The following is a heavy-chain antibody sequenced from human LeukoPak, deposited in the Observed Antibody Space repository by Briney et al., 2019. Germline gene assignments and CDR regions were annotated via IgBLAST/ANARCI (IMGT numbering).Heavy chain of an antibody. V-gene: IGHV4-30-4*01. CDR2: IYYSGST. J-gene: IGHJ5*02. Sequence: PSETLSLTCTVSGGSISSGGYYWSWIRQPPGKGLEWIGYIYYSGSTYYNPSLKSRVTISVDTSKNQFSLKLSSVTAADTAVYYCARGSSGYSYGYFWFDPWGQGTLVTVSS. CDR1: GGSISSGGYY. D-gene: IGHD5-18*01. CDR3: ARGSSGYSYGYFWFDP.